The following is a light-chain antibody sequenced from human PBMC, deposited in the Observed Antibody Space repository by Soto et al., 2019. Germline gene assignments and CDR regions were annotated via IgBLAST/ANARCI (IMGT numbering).Light chain of an antibody. V-gene: IGKV3-15*01. CDR3: LQYNNWPRT. CDR2: GAS. J-gene: IGKJ1*01. CDR1: QSVSSD. Sequence: EILMTQSPATLSVSPGERATLSCRASQSVSSDLTWLQQKPGQAPRLLIYGASTRATGVPGRFSGSGSGTEFTLTISSLQSADFAVYYCLQYNNWPRTFGQGTKV.